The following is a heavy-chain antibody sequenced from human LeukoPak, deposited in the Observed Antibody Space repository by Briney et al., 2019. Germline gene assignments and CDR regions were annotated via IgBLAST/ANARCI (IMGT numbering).Heavy chain of an antibody. CDR3: AKDFLGGDDYKDYYYYMDV. V-gene: IGHV3-30*02. D-gene: IGHD5-12*01. CDR2: IRYDGSNK. CDR1: GFTVSSYG. J-gene: IGHJ6*03. Sequence: PGGSLRLSCAASGFTVSSYGMHWVRQAPGKGLEWAAFIRYDGSNKYYADSVKGRFTISRDNSKNTLYLQMNSLRAEDTAVYYCAKDFLGGDDYKDYYYYMDVWGKGTTVTISS.